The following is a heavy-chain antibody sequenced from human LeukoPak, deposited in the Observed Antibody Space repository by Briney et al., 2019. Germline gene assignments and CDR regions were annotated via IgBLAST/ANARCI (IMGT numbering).Heavy chain of an antibody. Sequence: GGSLRLSCAASGFTFSSYSMNWVRQAPGKGLEWVSAISGSGGSTYYADSVKGRFTISRDNSKNTLYLQMNSLRAEDTAVYYCAKGAYSYGGLNDYWGQGTLVTVPS. J-gene: IGHJ4*02. CDR2: ISGSGGST. V-gene: IGHV3-23*01. D-gene: IGHD5-18*01. CDR3: AKGAYSYGGLNDY. CDR1: GFTFSSYS.